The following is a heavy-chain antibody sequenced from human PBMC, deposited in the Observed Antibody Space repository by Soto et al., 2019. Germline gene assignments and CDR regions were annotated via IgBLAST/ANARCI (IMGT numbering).Heavy chain of an antibody. CDR3: AKALLGVPAATNGFDP. J-gene: IGHJ5*02. D-gene: IGHD2-2*01. CDR2: ISYDGSNK. CDR1: GFTFSSYV. V-gene: IGHV3-30*18. Sequence: QVQLVESGGGVVQPGTSLRLSCAASGFTFSSYVMHWVRQAPGKGLEWVAVISYDGSNKYYADSVKGRFTISRDNSKNTLYLQMNSLRAEDTAVYYCAKALLGVPAATNGFDPWGQGTLVTVSS.